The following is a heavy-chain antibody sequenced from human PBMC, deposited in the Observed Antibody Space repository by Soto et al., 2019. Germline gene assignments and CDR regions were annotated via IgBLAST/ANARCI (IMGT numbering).Heavy chain of an antibody. D-gene: IGHD3-16*01. CDR3: ASVTFGGVVLAH. CDR2: IYFNGNT. Sequence: PSETLSLTCSVSADSFSKYYWTWIRQPPGEGLEWIGYIYFNGNTNYNPSLKGRVTISIDTSKKQFSLSLSSVTAADTAVYYCASVTFGGVVLAHWGQGTLVTVSS. J-gene: IGHJ4*02. V-gene: IGHV4-59*01. CDR1: ADSFSKYY.